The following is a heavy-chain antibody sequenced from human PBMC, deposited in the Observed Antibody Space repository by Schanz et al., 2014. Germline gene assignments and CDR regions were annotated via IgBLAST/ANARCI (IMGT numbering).Heavy chain of an antibody. Sequence: VQLLESGGGLVQPGGSLRLSCEASGFSFGNYGMSWVRQAPGKGLEWVAFVPFDGSQKFYADSVKGRFTISRDNSKNSLYLQMNTLRAEDTAVYYCARKMKLGVYGGKGHDSLDIWGQGTMXTVSS. CDR1: GFSFGNYG. CDR2: VPFDGSQK. V-gene: IGHV3-30*03. D-gene: IGHD4-17*01. J-gene: IGHJ3*02. CDR3: ARKMKLGVYGGKGHDSLDI.